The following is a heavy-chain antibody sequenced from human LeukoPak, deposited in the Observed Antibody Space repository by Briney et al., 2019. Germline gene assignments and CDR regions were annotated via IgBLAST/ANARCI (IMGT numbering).Heavy chain of an antibody. D-gene: IGHD4-23*01. CDR1: GGTFSSYA. CDR2: IIPIFGTA. CDR3: ARDNEDYGGNSDAY. Sequence: SVRVSCKASGGTFSSYAISWVRQAPGQGLEWMGGIIPIFGTANYAQKSQGRVTITADESTSTAYMELSSLRSEDTAVYYCARDNEDYGGNSDAYWGQGILVTVSS. V-gene: IGHV1-69*13. J-gene: IGHJ4*02.